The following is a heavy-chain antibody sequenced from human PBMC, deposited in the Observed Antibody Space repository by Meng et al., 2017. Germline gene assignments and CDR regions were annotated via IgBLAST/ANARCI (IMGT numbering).Heavy chain of an antibody. Sequence: EVQLVGSGGGLGQPGGSLSLSCGASGFTVSSNYMGWVRQASGKGLEWVSVIYSGGSTYYADSVKGRFTISRHNSKNTLYLQMNSLRAEDTAVYYCARDMTLAAAMVYWGQGTLVTVSS. CDR3: ARDMTLAAAMVY. V-gene: IGHV3-53*04. CDR1: GFTVSSNY. CDR2: IYSGGST. J-gene: IGHJ4*02. D-gene: IGHD5-18*01.